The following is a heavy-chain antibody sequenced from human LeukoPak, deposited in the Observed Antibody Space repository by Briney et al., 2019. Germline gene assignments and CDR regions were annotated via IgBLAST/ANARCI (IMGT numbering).Heavy chain of an antibody. CDR3: ARDRGANGEADY. J-gene: IGHJ4*02. CDR1: GGTFSSYA. CDR2: IIPIFGTA. D-gene: IGHD4-17*01. Sequence: GASVKVSCKASGGTFSSYAISWVRQAPGQGLEWMGGIIPIFGTANYAQKFQGRVTITADESTSTAYMELSSLRSEDTAVYYCARDRGANGEADYWGQGTLVTVSS. V-gene: IGHV1-69*13.